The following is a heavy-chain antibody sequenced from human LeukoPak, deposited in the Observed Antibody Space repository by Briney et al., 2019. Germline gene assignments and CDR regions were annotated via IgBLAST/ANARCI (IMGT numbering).Heavy chain of an antibody. Sequence: SETLSLTCTVSGGSMSSDYWSWIRQPPGKGLEWIGYIYYSGRTNYSPSLKSRVAISVDTSKNQLTLKLSSVTAADTAVYYCARGERVNTSAVWGQGTLVTVSS. CDR1: GGSMSSDY. J-gene: IGHJ4*02. CDR2: IYYSGRT. D-gene: IGHD4-17*01. V-gene: IGHV4-59*01. CDR3: ARGERVNTSAV.